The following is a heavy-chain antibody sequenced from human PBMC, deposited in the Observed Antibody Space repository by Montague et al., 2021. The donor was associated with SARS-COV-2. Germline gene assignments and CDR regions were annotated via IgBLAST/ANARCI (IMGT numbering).Heavy chain of an antibody. CDR1: GGSISSYS. CDR3: ARGSGHYSSPFDN. J-gene: IGHJ4*02. CDR2: IHYNGNT. Sequence: SETLSLTCTVSGGSISSYSWSWIRQPPGKALEWIGRIHYNGNTTXXPSXKGRVTISVDTSKNQFSLKMRSVTAADTAMYYCARGSGHYSSPFDNWGQGTLVTVSS. D-gene: IGHD2-15*01. V-gene: IGHV4-4*07.